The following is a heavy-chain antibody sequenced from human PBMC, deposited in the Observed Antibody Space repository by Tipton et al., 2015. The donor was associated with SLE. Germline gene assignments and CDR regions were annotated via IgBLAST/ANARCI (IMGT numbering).Heavy chain of an antibody. CDR3: ARSVWWLPPDYYYYMDV. Sequence: VQLVQSGAEVKKPGESLKISCKGSGYSFISYWIGWVRQMPGKGLGWMGIIYPGDSGTRYSPSFQGQVTISADKSISTAYLQWSSLKASDTAMYYCARSVWWLPPDYYYYMDVWGKGTTVTVSS. J-gene: IGHJ6*03. V-gene: IGHV5-51*03. D-gene: IGHD5-12*01. CDR2: IYPGDSGT. CDR1: GYSFISYW.